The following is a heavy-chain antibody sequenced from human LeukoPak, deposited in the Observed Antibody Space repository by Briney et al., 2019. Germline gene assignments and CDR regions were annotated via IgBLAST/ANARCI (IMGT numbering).Heavy chain of an antibody. CDR1: GVSISSYY. Sequence: SETLSLTCTVSGVSISSYYWSWIRQPAGKGLEWIGRIYTSGSTNYNPSLKSRVTMSVDTSTNQFSLTLTSVTAADTAVYYCARGLIHYMDVWGKRTTVTVSS. CDR2: IYTSGST. V-gene: IGHV4-4*07. CDR3: ARGLIHYMDV. J-gene: IGHJ6*03.